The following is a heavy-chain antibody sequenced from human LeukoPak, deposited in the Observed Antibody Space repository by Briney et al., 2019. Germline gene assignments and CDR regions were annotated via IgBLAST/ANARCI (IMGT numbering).Heavy chain of an antibody. D-gene: IGHD1-7*01. V-gene: IGHV4-39*02. CDR1: GASISNSDRY. CDR3: ARVDTWNFPYYYYYYMDV. Sequence: SETLSLTCTVSGASISNSDRYWGWIRQPPGKGLEWIGSIYYSGITYHNPSLKSRVTISVDTSNNQFSLKLSSVTAADTAVYYCARVDTWNFPYYYYYYMDVWGKGTTVTVSS. J-gene: IGHJ6*03. CDR2: IYYSGIT.